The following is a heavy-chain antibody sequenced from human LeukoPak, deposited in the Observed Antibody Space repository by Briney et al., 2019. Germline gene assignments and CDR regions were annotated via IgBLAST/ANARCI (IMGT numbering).Heavy chain of an antibody. V-gene: IGHV3-7*05. Sequence: GGSLRLSCEVSGFTSSSYWMSWIRQAPGKGLEWVANIEQDGSEKYHVDSVKGRFSISRDNAKNSLYLQMNSLRVEDTAVYYCAKGGSAYFDFGGQGTLVTVSS. CDR1: GFTSSSYW. CDR3: AKGGSAYFDF. J-gene: IGHJ4*02. CDR2: IEQDGSEK. D-gene: IGHD5-12*01.